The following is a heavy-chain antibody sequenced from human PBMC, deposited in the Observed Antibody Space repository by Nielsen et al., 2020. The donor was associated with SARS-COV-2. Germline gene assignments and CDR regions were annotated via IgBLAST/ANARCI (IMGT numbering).Heavy chain of an antibody. CDR2: INWNGGST. CDR3: ARVYYDSSGYLNYFDY. J-gene: IGHJ4*02. V-gene: IGHV3-20*01. D-gene: IGHD3-22*01. CDR1: GFTFNTYG. Sequence: GESLKISCAASGFTFNTYGMSWVRQAPGKGLEWVSGINWNGGSTGYADSVKGRFTIPRDNAKNSLYLQMNSLRAEDTASYHCARVYYDSSGYLNYFDYWGQGTLVTVSS.